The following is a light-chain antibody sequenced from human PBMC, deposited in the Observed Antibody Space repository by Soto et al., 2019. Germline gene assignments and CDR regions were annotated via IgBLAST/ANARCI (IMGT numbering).Light chain of an antibody. CDR3: QQYNVWPLT. Sequence: EIVMTQSPATLSVSPGERATLSCRASQSVSSNLAWYQQKPGQTPKLLIYVASTRATGIPARFSGSGSGREFTLTISSLQYEDFAVYYCQQYNVWPLTFGGGTKVEF. V-gene: IGKV3-15*01. CDR1: QSVSSN. CDR2: VAS. J-gene: IGKJ4*01.